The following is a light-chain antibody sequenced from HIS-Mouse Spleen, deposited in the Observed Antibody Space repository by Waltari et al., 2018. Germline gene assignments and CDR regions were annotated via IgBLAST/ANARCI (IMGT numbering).Light chain of an antibody. J-gene: IGLJ3*02. CDR1: SSDVGGYNY. CDR3: CSYAGSYTWV. Sequence: QSALTQPPSASGSPGQSVTIFCTGTSSDVGGYNYVSWYQQTPGKAPQLMIYDVSKRPSVVPARFSGSKSSNTASLTISGLQAEDEADYYCCSYAGSYTWVFGGGTKLTVL. V-gene: IGLV2-11*01. CDR2: DVS.